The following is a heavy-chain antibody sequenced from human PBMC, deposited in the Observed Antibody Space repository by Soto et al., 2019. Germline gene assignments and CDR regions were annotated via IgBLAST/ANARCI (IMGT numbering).Heavy chain of an antibody. Sequence: QVQLQQWGAGLLKPSETLSLTCAVYGGSFSGYYWSWIRQPPGKGLEWIGEINHSGSTNYNPPLKSRVTISVDTSKNQFSLKLSSVTAADTAVYYCAREPVVVVPAAGTNWFDPWGQGTLVTVSS. CDR3: AREPVVVVPAAGTNWFDP. CDR1: GGSFSGYY. D-gene: IGHD2-2*01. CDR2: INHSGST. J-gene: IGHJ5*02. V-gene: IGHV4-34*01.